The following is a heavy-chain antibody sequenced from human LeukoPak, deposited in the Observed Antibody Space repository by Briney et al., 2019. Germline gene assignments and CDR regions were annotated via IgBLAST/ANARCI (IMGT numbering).Heavy chain of an antibody. J-gene: IGHJ4*02. CDR1: GFTFDSYS. Sequence: PGGSLRLSCEASGFTFDSYSMNWVRQAPGKGLEWVANIKQDGSEKYYVDSVKGRFTISRDNSKNTLYLQMNSLRAEDWAVYYCAKGRSNSWYYFNYWGQGTLVTVSS. V-gene: IGHV3-7*03. CDR2: IKQDGSEK. D-gene: IGHD2-2*01. CDR3: AKGRSNSWYYFNY.